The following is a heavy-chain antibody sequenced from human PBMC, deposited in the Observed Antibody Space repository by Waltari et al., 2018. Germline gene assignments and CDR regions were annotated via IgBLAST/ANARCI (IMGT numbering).Heavy chain of an antibody. CDR3: AKAGESILAVARPNYYYYMDV. V-gene: IGHV3-30*02. CDR2: INYDGSNK. J-gene: IGHJ6*03. D-gene: IGHD6-19*01. Sequence: QVQLVESGGGVVQPGGSLRLSCAASGFMFSNYGMHWVRQGPGKGLEWVAFINYDGSNKYYADSVKGRFTISRDNAKKTLNMQMNSLRAEDTAVYYCAKAGESILAVARPNYYYYMDVWGKGT. CDR1: GFMFSNYG.